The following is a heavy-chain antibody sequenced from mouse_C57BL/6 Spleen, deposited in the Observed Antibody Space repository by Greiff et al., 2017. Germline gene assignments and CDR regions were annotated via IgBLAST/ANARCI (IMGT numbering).Heavy chain of an antibody. V-gene: IGHV5-16*01. Sequence: EVKLMESEGGLVQPGSSMKLSCTASGFTFSDYYMAWVRQVPEKGLEWVANINYDGSSTYYLDSLKSRFIISRDNAKNILYLQMSSLKSEDTATYYCARDWSYFDVWGTGTTVTVSS. CDR1: GFTFSDYY. CDR2: INYDGSST. J-gene: IGHJ1*03. CDR3: ARDWSYFDV.